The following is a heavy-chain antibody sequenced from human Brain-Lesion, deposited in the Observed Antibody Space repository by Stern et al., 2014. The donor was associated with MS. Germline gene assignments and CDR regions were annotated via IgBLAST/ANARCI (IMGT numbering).Heavy chain of an antibody. D-gene: IGHD3-3*01. CDR2: IKPHTGGT. Sequence: QVQLGQSGAEVKKPGASVKVSCKTSGYIFTGYYIHWVRQAPGQGIEWMAWIKPHTGGTKYAQKFQGRVTMSRDTSISTAYVELSSLTSDDTAVYYCARDQRGITIFGVVTDYYYLGMDVWGQGTTVTVSS. J-gene: IGHJ6*02. CDR1: GYIFTGYY. V-gene: IGHV1-2*02. CDR3: ARDQRGITIFGVVTDYYYLGMDV.